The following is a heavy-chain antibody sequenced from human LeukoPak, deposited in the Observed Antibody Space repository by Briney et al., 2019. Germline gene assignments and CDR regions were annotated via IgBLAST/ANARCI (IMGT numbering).Heavy chain of an antibody. CDR2: ISYDGSNK. Sequence: GRSLRLSCAASGFTLSSYAMHWVRQAPGKGLEWVAVISYDGSNKYYADSVKGRFTISRDNSKNTLYLQMNSLRAEDTAVYYCAREIYCSGGSCGDAFDIWGQGTMVTVSS. J-gene: IGHJ3*02. D-gene: IGHD2-15*01. CDR1: GFTLSSYA. CDR3: AREIYCSGGSCGDAFDI. V-gene: IGHV3-30-3*01.